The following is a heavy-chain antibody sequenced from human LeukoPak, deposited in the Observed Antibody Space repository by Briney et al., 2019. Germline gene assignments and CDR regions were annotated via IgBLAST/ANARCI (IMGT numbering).Heavy chain of an antibody. CDR2: IGSTGTTI. J-gene: IGHJ4*02. CDR1: GFTFSLYE. V-gene: IGHV3-48*03. D-gene: IGHD2-8*01. Sequence: GGSLRLSCAASGFTFSLYEMNWVRQAPGKGLEWVSCIGSTGTTIYYADSVKGRFTISRDNSKNTLYLQMNSLRAEDTAVYYCAKLVVSVDYWGQGTLVTVSS. CDR3: AKLVVSVDY.